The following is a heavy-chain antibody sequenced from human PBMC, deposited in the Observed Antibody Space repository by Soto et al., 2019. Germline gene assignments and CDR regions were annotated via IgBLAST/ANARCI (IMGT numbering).Heavy chain of an antibody. Sequence: SETLSLTCAVYGGSFSGYYWSWIRQPPGKGLEWIGEINHSGSTNYNPSLKSRVTISVDTSKNQFSLKLSSVTAADTAVYYCASIAARRRYYYYYMDVWGKGTTVTVS. J-gene: IGHJ6*03. V-gene: IGHV4-34*01. CDR2: INHSGST. CDR3: ASIAARRRYYYYYMDV. D-gene: IGHD6-6*01. CDR1: GGSFSGYY.